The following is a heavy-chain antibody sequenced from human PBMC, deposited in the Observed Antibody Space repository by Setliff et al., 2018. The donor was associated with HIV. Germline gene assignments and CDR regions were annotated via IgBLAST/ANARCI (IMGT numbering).Heavy chain of an antibody. CDR1: GYTLTELS. V-gene: IGHV1-24*01. CDR2: FVPEHSET. CDR3: ATRGELLGRRASTVTVYYYYPDV. J-gene: IGHJ6*03. D-gene: IGHD4-17*01. Sequence: ASVKVSCKVSGYTLTELSIHWVRQAPGKGLEWMGGFVPEHSETIYAQKFQGRVTMTEETSTDTAFMELSGLTSEDTAVYYCATRGELLGRRASTVTVYYYYPDVWGNGTTVTVSS.